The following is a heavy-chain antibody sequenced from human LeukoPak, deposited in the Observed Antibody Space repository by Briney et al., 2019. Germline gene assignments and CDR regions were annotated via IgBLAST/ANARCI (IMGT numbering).Heavy chain of an antibody. D-gene: IGHD6-19*01. CDR3: AKVGYSSGWSGDAFDI. CDR2: IYSGGST. V-gene: IGHV3-53*01. CDR1: GFTVSSNY. Sequence: AGGSLRLSCAASGFTVSSNYMSWVRQAPGKGLEWVSVIYSGGSTYYADSVKGLFTISRDNSKDTLYLQMNSLRAEDTAVYYCAKVGYSSGWSGDAFDIWGQGTMVTVSS. J-gene: IGHJ3*02.